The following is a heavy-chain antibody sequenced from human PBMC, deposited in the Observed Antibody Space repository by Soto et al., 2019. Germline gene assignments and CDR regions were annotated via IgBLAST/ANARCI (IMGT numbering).Heavy chain of an antibody. Sequence: ASVKVSCKASGYIFTAYSMHWVRQAPGQGLEWMGVVNPSGGSTNYAQKFQGRITMTRDTSTSTVYMDLSSLTSEDTAVYYCAREENCSDGICYSEYFQRWGQGTLVTV. J-gene: IGHJ1*01. V-gene: IGHV1-46*01. CDR3: AREENCSDGICYSEYFQR. CDR1: GYIFTAYS. CDR2: VNPSGGST. D-gene: IGHD2-15*01.